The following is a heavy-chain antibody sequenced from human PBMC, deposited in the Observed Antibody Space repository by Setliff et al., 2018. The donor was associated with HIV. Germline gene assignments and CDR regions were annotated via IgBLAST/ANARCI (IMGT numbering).Heavy chain of an antibody. J-gene: IGHJ3*02. CDR2: ISAYNGNT. CDR3: ARGYCTNVVCSDAFDI. CDR1: GYTFTKYG. Sequence: ASVKVSCKASGYTFTKYGVSWVRQAPGQGLEWMGWISAYNGNTNYPQKFQGRVTMTTDTSTSTAYMELRSLRSDDTAVDYCARGYCTNVVCSDAFDIWGQGTMVTVSS. V-gene: IGHV1-18*01. D-gene: IGHD2-8*01.